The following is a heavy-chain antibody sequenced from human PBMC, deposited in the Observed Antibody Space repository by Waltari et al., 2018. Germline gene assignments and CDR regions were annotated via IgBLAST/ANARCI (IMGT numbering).Heavy chain of an antibody. V-gene: IGHV1-69*14. CDR3: ARANKGDSSSAY. J-gene: IGHJ4*02. CDR2: ISPSVGTA. CDR1: GGTFSSYA. Sequence: QVQLVQSGAEVKKPGSSVKVSCKASGGTFSSYAISWVRQAPGQGLEWMGGISPSVGTANYEQKFQGRVTITADKSTSTAYMELSSLRSEDTAVYYCARANKGDSSSAYWGQGTLVTVSS. D-gene: IGHD6-6*01.